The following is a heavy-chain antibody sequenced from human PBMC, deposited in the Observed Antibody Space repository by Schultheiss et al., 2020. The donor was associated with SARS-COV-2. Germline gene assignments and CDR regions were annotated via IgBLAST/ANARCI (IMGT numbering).Heavy chain of an antibody. CDR3: ARIQGTYYYDSSGYYYTDAFDI. Sequence: SGPTLVKPTQTLTLTCTFSGFSLSTSGMCVSWIRQPPGKALEWLARIDWDDDKYYSTSLKTRLTISKDTSKNQVVLTMTNMDPVDTATYYCARIQGTYYYDSSGYYYTDAFDIWGQGTMVTV. D-gene: IGHD3-22*01. CDR1: GFSLSTSGMC. CDR2: IDWDDDK. J-gene: IGHJ3*02. V-gene: IGHV2-70*11.